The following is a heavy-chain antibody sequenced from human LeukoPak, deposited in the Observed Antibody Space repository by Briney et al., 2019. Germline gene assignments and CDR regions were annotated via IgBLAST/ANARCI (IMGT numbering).Heavy chain of an antibody. Sequence: SGPTLVNPTQTLTLTCTLSGFSLSTSGMCVSWIRQPPGKALEWLARIDWDDDKYYSTSLKTRLTISKDTSKNQVVLTMTNMDPVDTATYYCARITVVPRYYGLGTEGIEAFDIWGQGTMVTVSS. CDR3: ARITVVPRYYGLGTEGIEAFDI. J-gene: IGHJ3*02. CDR2: IDWDDDK. V-gene: IGHV2-70*11. CDR1: GFSLSTSGMC. D-gene: IGHD3-10*01.